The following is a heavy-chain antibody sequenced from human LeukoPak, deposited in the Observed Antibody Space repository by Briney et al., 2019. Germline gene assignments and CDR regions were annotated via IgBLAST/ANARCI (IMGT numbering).Heavy chain of an antibody. V-gene: IGHV3-23*01. D-gene: IGHD1-14*01. Sequence: GGSLRLSCVVSGFTSSTYAMSWVRQAPGKGLEWVSAISGSGGRTYYADSVKGRFTISRDNSKNTLYLQMNSLRAEDTAVYYCAKDRATGFAPNPLDYWGQGTLVTVSS. CDR2: ISGSGGRT. CDR1: GFTSSTYA. J-gene: IGHJ4*02. CDR3: AKDRATGFAPNPLDY.